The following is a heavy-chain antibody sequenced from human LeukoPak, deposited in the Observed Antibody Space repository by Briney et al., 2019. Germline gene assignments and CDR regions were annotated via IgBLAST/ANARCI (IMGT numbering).Heavy chain of an antibody. CDR1: GYTFTSYY. CDR3: ARTLTTVVTQDYFDY. Sequence: EASVKVSCKASGYTFTSYYVHWVRQAPGQGLEWMGIINPSGGSTSYAQKFQGRVTMTRDMSTSTVYMELSSLRSEDTAVYYCARTLTTVVTQDYFDYWGQGTLVTVSS. D-gene: IGHD4-23*01. V-gene: IGHV1-46*01. CDR2: INPSGGST. J-gene: IGHJ4*02.